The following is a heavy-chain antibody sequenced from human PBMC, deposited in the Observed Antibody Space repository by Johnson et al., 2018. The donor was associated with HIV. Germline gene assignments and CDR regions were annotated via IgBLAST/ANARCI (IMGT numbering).Heavy chain of an antibody. J-gene: IGHJ3*02. CDR2: INWNSGTI. D-gene: IGHD5-12*01. CDR1: RFTFDDYG. V-gene: IGHV3-20*04. CDR3: ARDRVATIRGVNAFDI. Sequence: VQLVESGGGVVRPGGSLRLSCAASRFTFDDYGMSWVRQAPGKGLEWVSGINWNSGTIGYADSVKGRFIISRDNSNNTLYLQMNSLRVEDTAVYYCARDRVATIRGVNAFDIWGQGTVVTVSS.